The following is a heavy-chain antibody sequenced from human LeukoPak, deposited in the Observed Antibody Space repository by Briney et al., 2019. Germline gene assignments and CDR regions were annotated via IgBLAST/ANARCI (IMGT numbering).Heavy chain of an antibody. Sequence: GGSLRLSCAASGFTFSSYAMSWVRQAPGKGLEWVSAISGSGGSTYYADSVKGRFTISRDNSKNTLYLQMNSLRAEDTAVYYCAKADDFWSGYWYLSGYYGMDVWGQGTTVTVSS. CDR1: GFTFSSYA. V-gene: IGHV3-23*01. J-gene: IGHJ6*02. D-gene: IGHD3-3*01. CDR3: AKADDFWSGYWYLSGYYGMDV. CDR2: ISGSGGST.